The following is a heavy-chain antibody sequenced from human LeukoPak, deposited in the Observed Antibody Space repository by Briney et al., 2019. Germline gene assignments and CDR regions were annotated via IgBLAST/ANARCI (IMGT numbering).Heavy chain of an antibody. CDR3: ARGRYFDWLLYYFDY. CDR1: GGSISSYY. D-gene: IGHD3-9*01. V-gene: IGHV4-59*01. Sequence: PLETLSLTCTVSGGSISSYYWSWIRQPPGKGLEWIGYIYYSGSTNYNPSLKSRVTISVDTSKNQFSLKLSSVTAADTAVYYCARGRYFDWLLYYFDYWGQGTLVTVSS. CDR2: IYYSGST. J-gene: IGHJ4*02.